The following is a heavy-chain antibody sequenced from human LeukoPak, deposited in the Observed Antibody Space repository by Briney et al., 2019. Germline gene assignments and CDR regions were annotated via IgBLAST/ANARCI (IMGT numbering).Heavy chain of an antibody. D-gene: IGHD2-2*01. CDR1: GFTVSSNY. J-gene: IGHJ6*04. CDR3: AKDQRGCSSSSCYIDV. V-gene: IGHV3-23*01. Sequence: GGSLRLSCAASGFTVSSNYMSWVRQAPGKGLEWVSVVTGSGGSTYYADSVKGRFTISADNSKNTLYLQMNSLRVEDTAVYYCAKDQRGCSSSSCYIDVWGKGTAVTVSS. CDR2: VTGSGGST.